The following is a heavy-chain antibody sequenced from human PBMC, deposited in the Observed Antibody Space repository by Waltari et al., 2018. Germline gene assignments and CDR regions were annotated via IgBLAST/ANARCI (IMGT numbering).Heavy chain of an antibody. J-gene: IGHJ6*02. D-gene: IGHD6-13*01. Sequence: QVQLVQSGAEVKKPGSSVKVSCKASGGTFSSYAISWVRQAPGQGLEWMGGIIPILGTANYAQKFQGRVTMTEDTSTDTAYMELSSLRSEDTAVYYCATGYSSSWPAGGMDVWGQGTTVTVSS. CDR2: IIPILGTA. CDR3: ATGYSSSWPAGGMDV. CDR1: GGTFSSYA. V-gene: IGHV1-69*06.